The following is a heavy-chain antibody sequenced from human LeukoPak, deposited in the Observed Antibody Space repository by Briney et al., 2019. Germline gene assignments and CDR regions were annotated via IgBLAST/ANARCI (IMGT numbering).Heavy chain of an antibody. J-gene: IGHJ4*02. D-gene: IGHD3-16*01. CDR3: AKAQSYGYSDY. CDR1: GFTFSSYN. V-gene: IGHV3-21*04. CDR2: ITSGSSYI. Sequence: GGSLRLSCAASGFTFSSYNMSWVRQAPGKGLEWVSSITSGSSYIYYADSVRGRFTISRDNSKNTLYLQMNSLKAEDSAIYYCAKAQSYGYSDYWGQGTLVAVSS.